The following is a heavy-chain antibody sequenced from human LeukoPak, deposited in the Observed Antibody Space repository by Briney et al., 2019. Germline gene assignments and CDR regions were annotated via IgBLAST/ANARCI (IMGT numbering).Heavy chain of an antibody. Sequence: SETLSLTCTVSGGPISNYYWTWIRQPPGKGLEWIGYIYYSGSTNHNPSLKSRVTMSLDTSKGQFSLKLSSVAAADTAVYYCARHDSSGPYNAFDIWGQGTMVTVSS. CDR2: IYYSGST. J-gene: IGHJ3*02. V-gene: IGHV4-59*08. CDR1: GGPISNYY. CDR3: ARHDSSGPYNAFDI. D-gene: IGHD3-22*01.